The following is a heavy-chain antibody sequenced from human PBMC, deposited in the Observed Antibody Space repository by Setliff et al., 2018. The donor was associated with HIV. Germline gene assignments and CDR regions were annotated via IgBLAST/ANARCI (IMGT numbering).Heavy chain of an antibody. CDR3: SRLYGSGHYFAFDF. D-gene: IGHD3-10*01. Sequence: SETLSLTCNVSGDSIGTGTHYWAWIRQPPGKGLEWIGSLYGHSSTYYTKSLRGRVTISADTSKNQFSLRLSSVTALDTAVYYCSRLYGSGHYFAFDFWDQGALVTVSS. CDR2: LYGHSST. CDR1: GDSIGTGTHY. J-gene: IGHJ4*02. V-gene: IGHV4-39*01.